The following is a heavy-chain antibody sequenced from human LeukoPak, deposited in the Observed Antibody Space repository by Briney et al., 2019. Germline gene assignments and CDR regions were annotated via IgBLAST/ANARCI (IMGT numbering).Heavy chain of an antibody. CDR3: ARVVLYDSSGYNDY. D-gene: IGHD3-22*01. CDR2: IYSGGST. V-gene: IGHV3-66*01. J-gene: IGHJ4*02. CDR1: VFTVSSNY. Sequence: GGSLRLSCAASVFTVSSNYMSWVRQAPGKGLEWVSVIYSGGSTYYADSVKGRFTISRDNSKNTLYLQMNSLRAEDTAVYYCARVVLYDSSGYNDYWGQGTLVTVSS.